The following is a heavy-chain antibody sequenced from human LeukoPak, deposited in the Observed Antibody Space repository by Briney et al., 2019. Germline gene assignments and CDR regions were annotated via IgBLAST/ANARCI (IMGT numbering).Heavy chain of an antibody. CDR2: ISAYNGNT. D-gene: IGHD5-18*01. CDR3: ARGTTWIQLWLRDYYCGMDV. J-gene: IGHJ6*02. Sequence: ASVKVSCKASGYTFTSYGISWVRQAPGQGLEWMGWISAYNGNTNYAQKLQGRVTMTTDTSTSTAYMELRSLRSDDTAVYYCARGTTWIQLWLRDYYCGMDVWGQGTTVTVSS. CDR1: GYTFTSYG. V-gene: IGHV1-18*01.